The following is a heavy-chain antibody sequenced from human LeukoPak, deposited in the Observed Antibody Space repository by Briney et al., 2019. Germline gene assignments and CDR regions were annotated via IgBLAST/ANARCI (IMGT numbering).Heavy chain of an antibody. J-gene: IGHJ4*02. CDR2: IDIDGSST. D-gene: IGHD3-10*01. V-gene: IGHV3-74*01. CDR1: GFTFGSYW. Sequence: GGSLRLSCAAYGFTFGSYWMHWVRQAPGKGLVWVSRIDIDGSSTSDADSVRGRVTISRDNSKNMLYLQMNSLRAEDTAVYYCAKPYYYGSRSYMDYWGQGTLVTVSS. CDR3: AKPYYYGSRSYMDY.